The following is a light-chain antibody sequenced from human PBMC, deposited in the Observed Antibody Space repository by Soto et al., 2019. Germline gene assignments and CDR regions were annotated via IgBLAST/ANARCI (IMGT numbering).Light chain of an antibody. V-gene: IGKV2-28*01. CDR3: AQGLATPFT. CDR1: QNLLHSNGYNY. Sequence: EIVLTQSPLSLPVTPGEPASISCRSSQNLLHSNGYNYLNWYLQKPGQSPQLLIYLGSNRASGVPDRFSGSGSGTDFTLTINRVEAEDVGLYFCAQGLATPFTFRGWTKVDIK. J-gene: IGKJ4*01. CDR2: LGS.